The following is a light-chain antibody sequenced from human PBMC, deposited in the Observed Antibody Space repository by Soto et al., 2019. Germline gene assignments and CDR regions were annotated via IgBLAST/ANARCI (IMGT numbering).Light chain of an antibody. Sequence: VLTQPPSASGTPGQRVTISCSGSSSNIGSNYVYWYQHLPGTAPKLLIYNNNQRPSGVPDRFSGSKSGTSASLAISGLRSGDEAVYYCAAWDAGLRGVVFGTGNKV. V-gene: IGLV1-47*02. CDR1: SSNIGSNY. CDR3: AAWDAGLRGVV. J-gene: IGLJ1*01. CDR2: NNN.